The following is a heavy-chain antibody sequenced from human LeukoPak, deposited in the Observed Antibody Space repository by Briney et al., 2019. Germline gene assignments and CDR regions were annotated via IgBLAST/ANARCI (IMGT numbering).Heavy chain of an antibody. V-gene: IGHV4-59*01. CDR1: GGSISSYY. CDR2: IYSSGST. D-gene: IGHD6-25*01. J-gene: IGHJ4*02. Sequence: SETLSLTCTVSGGSISSYYWSWIRQPPGKGLEWIGYIYSSGSTNYNPSLKSRVTISVDTSKSQFSLKLSSVTAADTAVYYCARVVHIAASYYFDYWGQGTLVTVSS. CDR3: ARVVHIAASYYFDY.